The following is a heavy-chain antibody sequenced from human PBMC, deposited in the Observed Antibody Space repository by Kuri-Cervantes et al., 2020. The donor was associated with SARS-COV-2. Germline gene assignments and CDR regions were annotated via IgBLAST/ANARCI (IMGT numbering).Heavy chain of an antibody. CDR2: ISSSSSYI. Sequence: GGSLRLSCAASGFTFSSYSMNWVRQALGKGLEWVSSISSSSSYISYADSMKGRFTISRDNAKNSLYLQMNSLRAEDTAVYYCARGNYVMYSRWPTAPSDYWGQGTLVTVSS. V-gene: IGHV3-21*01. CDR1: GFTFSSYS. D-gene: IGHD3-16*01. J-gene: IGHJ4*02. CDR3: ARGNYVMYSRWPTAPSDY.